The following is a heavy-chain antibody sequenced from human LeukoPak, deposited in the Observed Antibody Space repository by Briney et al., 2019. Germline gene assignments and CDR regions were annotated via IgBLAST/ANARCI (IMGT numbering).Heavy chain of an antibody. CDR2: INPNSGGT. D-gene: IGHD1-1*01. Sequence: GGSVKVSCKASGYTFTGYYMHWVRQAPGQGLEWMGWINPNSGGTNYAQKYQGRVTMTRDTSISTAYMELSRLRSDDTAVYYCARSTRYNWNDDYWGQGTVLTVSS. V-gene: IGHV1-2*02. CDR1: GYTFTGYY. J-gene: IGHJ4*02. CDR3: ARSTRYNWNDDY.